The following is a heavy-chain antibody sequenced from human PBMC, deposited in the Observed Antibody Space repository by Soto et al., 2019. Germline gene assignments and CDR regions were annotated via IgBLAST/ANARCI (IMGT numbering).Heavy chain of an antibody. V-gene: IGHV3-7*01. CDR2: IKQDGSEK. J-gene: IGHJ4*02. CDR1: GFTFSSYW. D-gene: IGHD1-26*01. Sequence: LRLSCAASGFTFSSYWMSWVRQAPGKGLEWVANIKQDGSEKYYVDSVKGRFTISRDNAKNSLYLQMNSLRAEDTAVYYCARDQQWELLVYDYWGQGTLVTVSS. CDR3: ARDQQWELLVYDY.